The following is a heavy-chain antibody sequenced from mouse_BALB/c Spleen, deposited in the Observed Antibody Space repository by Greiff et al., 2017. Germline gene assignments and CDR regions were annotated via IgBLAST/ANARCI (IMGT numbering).Heavy chain of an antibody. CDR1: GYTFSSYW. CDR3: ARGWLLPYYAMDY. V-gene: IGHV1-9*01. Sequence: QVQLQQSGAELMKPGASVKISCKATGYTFSSYWIEWVKQRPGHGLEWIGEILPGSGSTNYNEKFKGKATFTADTSSNTAYMQLSSLTSEDSAVYYCARGWLLPYYAMDYWGQGTSVTVSS. CDR2: ILPGSGST. J-gene: IGHJ4*01. D-gene: IGHD2-3*01.